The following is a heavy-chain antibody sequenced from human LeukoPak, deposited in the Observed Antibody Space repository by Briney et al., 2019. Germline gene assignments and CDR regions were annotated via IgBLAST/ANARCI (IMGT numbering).Heavy chain of an antibody. Sequence: GGSLRLSCAASGFTFSSYGMHWVRQAPGKGLEWVAFIRYDGSNKYYADSVKGRFTISRDNSKNTLYLQMNSLRAEDTAVYYCAKASRYFDWLLPSYYYYYGMDVWGQGTTVTVSS. CDR3: AKASRYFDWLLPSYYYYYGMDV. CDR1: GFTFSSYG. D-gene: IGHD3-9*01. J-gene: IGHJ6*02. V-gene: IGHV3-30*02. CDR2: IRYDGSNK.